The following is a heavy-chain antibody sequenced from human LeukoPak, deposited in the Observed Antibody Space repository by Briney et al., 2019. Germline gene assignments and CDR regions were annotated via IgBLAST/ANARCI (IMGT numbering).Heavy chain of an antibody. D-gene: IGHD4-23*01. J-gene: IGHJ4*02. CDR2: IKQDGSEK. CDR3: ARERIADYGGNGDTDY. Sequence: GGSLRLSCAASGFTFSSYWMSWVRQAPGKGLEWVVNIKQDGSEKYYVDSVKGRFTISRDNAKNSLYLQMNSLRAEDTAVYYCARERIADYGGNGDTDYWGQGTLVTVSS. CDR1: GFTFSSYW. V-gene: IGHV3-7*01.